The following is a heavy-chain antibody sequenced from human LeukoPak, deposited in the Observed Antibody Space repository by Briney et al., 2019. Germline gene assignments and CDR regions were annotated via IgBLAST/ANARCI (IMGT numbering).Heavy chain of an antibody. Sequence: PGGSLRLSCAASGFTFSSYWMHWVRQAPGKGLVWVSRINSDGSSITYADSVKGRFTISRDNAKNTLYLQMNSLRAEDTAAYYCAREGRVSGYDFDCWGQGTLVTVSS. J-gene: IGHJ4*02. CDR1: GFTFSSYW. CDR3: AREGRVSGYDFDC. V-gene: IGHV3-74*03. CDR2: INSDGSSI. D-gene: IGHD5-12*01.